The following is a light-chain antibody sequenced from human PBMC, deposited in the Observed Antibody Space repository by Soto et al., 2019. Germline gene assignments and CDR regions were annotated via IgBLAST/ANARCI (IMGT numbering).Light chain of an antibody. V-gene: IGKV1-33*01. CDR1: QDISNY. CDR2: DAS. Sequence: DIQMTQSPSSLSASVGDRVTITCQASQDISNYLNWYQKKPGKAPKLLIYDASNLETGVPSRFSGSGSGTDFTFTISSLQPEDIATDDCQQYDNLPRTFGQGTKVDIK. J-gene: IGKJ1*01. CDR3: QQYDNLPRT.